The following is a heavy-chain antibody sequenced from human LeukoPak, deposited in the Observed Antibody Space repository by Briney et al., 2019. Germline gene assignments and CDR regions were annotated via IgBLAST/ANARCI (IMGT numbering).Heavy chain of an antibody. CDR3: AIVGGTENWFDP. CDR2: IFTSGTT. Sequence: SETLSLTCTVSGGSINSGNYYWSWTRQPAGKGLEWIGRIFTSGTTNYNPSLRSRLTISLDTSKNQVSLKLSSVTAADTALYFCAIVGGTENWFDPWGQGTLVTVSS. J-gene: IGHJ5*02. CDR1: GGSINSGNYY. V-gene: IGHV4-61*02. D-gene: IGHD1-26*01.